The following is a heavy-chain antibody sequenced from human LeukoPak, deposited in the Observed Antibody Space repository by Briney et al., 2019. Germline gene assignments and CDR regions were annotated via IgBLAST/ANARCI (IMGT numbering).Heavy chain of an antibody. Sequence: GESLKISCKGSGYSFASHWIGWVRQMPGKGLEWMGIIYPGDSDTRYSPSFQGQVTISADKSINTAYLQWSSLKASDTAMYYCARSSTYSPYYFDSWGQGTLVTVSS. V-gene: IGHV5-51*01. D-gene: IGHD2-2*01. J-gene: IGHJ4*01. CDR1: GYSFASHW. CDR2: IYPGDSDT. CDR3: ARSSTYSPYYFDS.